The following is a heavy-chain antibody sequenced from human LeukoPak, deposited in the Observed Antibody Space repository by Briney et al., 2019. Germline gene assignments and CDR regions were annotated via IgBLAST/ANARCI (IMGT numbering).Heavy chain of an antibody. CDR3: ARVTTSGSYKFDY. J-gene: IGHJ4*02. CDR1: GFIFRDYV. CDR2: IYPSGTT. Sequence: PGGSLRLSCTASGFIFRDYVISWVRQAPGKGLEWVSLIYPSGTTYSADSVKGRFTISRDTSKNTVYLQMNSLRAEDTAVYYCARVTTSGSYKFDYWGQGTLVTVSS. D-gene: IGHD3-10*01. V-gene: IGHV3-53*01.